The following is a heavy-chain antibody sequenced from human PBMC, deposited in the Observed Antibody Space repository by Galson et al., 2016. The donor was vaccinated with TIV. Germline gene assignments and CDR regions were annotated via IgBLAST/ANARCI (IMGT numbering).Heavy chain of an antibody. J-gene: IGHJ6*02. V-gene: IGHV3-23*01. CDR2: ISGGGGSS. D-gene: IGHD3-22*01. CDR3: AKVPSSGFSYYYGIDV. Sequence: SLRLSCAASGFTFSSYALTWVRQAPGKGLEWVSAISGGGGSSYYGDSVKGRFTISRDNSEKMLYLQMNSLRAEDTAVYYCAKVPSSGFSYYYGIDVWGRGTTVTVS. CDR1: GFTFSSYA.